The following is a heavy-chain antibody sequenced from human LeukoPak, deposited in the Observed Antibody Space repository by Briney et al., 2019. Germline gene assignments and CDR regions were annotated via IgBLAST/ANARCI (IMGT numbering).Heavy chain of an antibody. D-gene: IGHD2-15*01. J-gene: IGHJ4*02. V-gene: IGHV3-7*01. CDR3: ARDKYCSDDNCDGGSKFDY. Sequence: GSLRLSCAASGLIFSKYWMTWVRQAPGKGLEWVANIKEDGSEKNYVDSVKGRLTISRDNAKNSLYLQMNSLRAEDTGVYYCARDKYCSDDNCDGGSKFDYWGQGTLVTVSS. CDR2: IKEDGSEK. CDR1: GLIFSKYW.